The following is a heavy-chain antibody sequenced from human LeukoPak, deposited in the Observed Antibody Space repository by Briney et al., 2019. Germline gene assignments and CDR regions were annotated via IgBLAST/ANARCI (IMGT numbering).Heavy chain of an antibody. D-gene: IGHD6-13*01. CDR2: IYYSGST. CDR3: GKKGGAAAGYYYYYYYMDV. CDR1: GGSISSSSYY. J-gene: IGHJ6*03. Sequence: SETLSLTCTVSGGSISSSSYYWGWIRQPPGKGLEWIGSIYYSGSTYYNPSLKSRVTISVDTSKNQFSLKLSSVTAPDPAGYSGGKKGGAAAGYYYYYYYMDVGGKGTTVTV. V-gene: IGHV4-39*07.